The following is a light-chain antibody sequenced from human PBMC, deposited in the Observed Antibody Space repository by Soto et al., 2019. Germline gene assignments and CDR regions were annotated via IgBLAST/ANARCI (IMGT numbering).Light chain of an antibody. V-gene: IGLV2-14*01. CDR1: SSDVGGYNY. J-gene: IGLJ2*01. Sequence: QSVLTQPASVSGSPGQSITISCTGTSSDVGGYNYVSWYQQHPGKAPKLMIYEVSNRPSGVSNRFSGSKSGNTASLTISGLQAEDEAAYYCSSYTTSSTIVVFGGGTKVTVL. CDR3: SSYTTSSTIVV. CDR2: EVS.